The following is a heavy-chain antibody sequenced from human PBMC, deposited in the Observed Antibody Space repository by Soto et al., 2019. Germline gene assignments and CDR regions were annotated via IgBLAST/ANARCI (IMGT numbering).Heavy chain of an antibody. D-gene: IGHD6-19*01. J-gene: IGHJ4*02. CDR2: INPSDGST. Sequence: ASVTVSCKASGYTFTTYQVHWVRQAPGQGLEWLGTINPSDGSTTYAQRFQGRVTMTRDTSTTTVFLELSSLRSEDTALYYCARGDSSGWYFDYWGQGIQVTVSS. CDR1: GYTFTTYQ. CDR3: ARGDSSGWYFDY. V-gene: IGHV1-46*01.